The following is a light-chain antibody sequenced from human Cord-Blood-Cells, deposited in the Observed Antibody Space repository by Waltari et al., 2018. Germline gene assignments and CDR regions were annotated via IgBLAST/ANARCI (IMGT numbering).Light chain of an antibody. V-gene: IGKV3-15*01. J-gene: IGKJ1*01. CDR1: QSVSSN. CDR2: GAS. Sequence: EIVMTQSPATLSVSPGQRATLSCRASQSVSSNLAWYQQKPGQAPRLLIDGASTRATGIPARFSGSGSGIEFSLTISSLQSEDFAVYYCQQYNNWPPWTFGQGNKVEIK. CDR3: QQYNNWPPWT.